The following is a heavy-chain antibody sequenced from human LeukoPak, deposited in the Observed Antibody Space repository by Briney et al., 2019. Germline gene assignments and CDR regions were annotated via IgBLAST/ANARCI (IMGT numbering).Heavy chain of an antibody. V-gene: IGHV3-49*03. J-gene: IGHJ4*02. D-gene: IGHD1-1*01. Sequence: GGSLRLSCTASGFTFGDYAMSWIRQAPGKGLEWVGFIRSKAYGETANYAASVKGRFTISRDDSKAIAYLQMNSLKTEDTAVYHCTRDRGAYNLYDYWGQGTLVTVSS. CDR1: GFTFGDYA. CDR2: IRSKAYGETA. CDR3: TRDRGAYNLYDY.